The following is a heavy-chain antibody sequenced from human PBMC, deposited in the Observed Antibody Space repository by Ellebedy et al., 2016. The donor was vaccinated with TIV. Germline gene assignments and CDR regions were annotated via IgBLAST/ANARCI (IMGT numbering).Heavy chain of an antibody. CDR3: ARALEGMDYYDSSGYFFDY. V-gene: IGHV1-46*01. D-gene: IGHD3-22*01. CDR1: GYTFTSYY. J-gene: IGHJ4*02. Sequence: ASVKVSXXASGYTFTSYYMHWVRQAPGQGLEWMGIINPSDGSTTYAQKFQGRVIMTRDTSTSTVYMELSSLRSEDTAVYYCARALEGMDYYDSSGYFFDYWGQGTLVTVSS. CDR2: INPSDGST.